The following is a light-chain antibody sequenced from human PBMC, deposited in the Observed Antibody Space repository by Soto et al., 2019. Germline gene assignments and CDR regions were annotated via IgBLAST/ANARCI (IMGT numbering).Light chain of an antibody. J-gene: IGKJ3*01. Sequence: EIVLTQSPGTLSLSPGERATLPCRSSQSIGSYLAWYQHKLGQPPRLLIYDASNRDTGIPVRFSGSGSGTDFTLTISSLEPEDFAVYYCQQRSTWPPFSFGPGTKVDIK. V-gene: IGKV3-11*01. CDR2: DAS. CDR1: QSIGSY. CDR3: QQRSTWPPFS.